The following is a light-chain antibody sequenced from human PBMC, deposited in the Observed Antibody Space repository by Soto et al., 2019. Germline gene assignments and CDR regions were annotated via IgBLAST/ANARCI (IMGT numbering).Light chain of an antibody. Sequence: EIVLTQSPATLSLFPGERATLSCRASQSVSSYLAWYQQKPGQAPRLLIYDASNWATSIPARFSGSGSGTAFTLTISILEPEDFAVYYCQQGSNWPLTFGGGTKVEIK. CDR2: DAS. CDR3: QQGSNWPLT. J-gene: IGKJ4*01. V-gene: IGKV3-11*01. CDR1: QSVSSY.